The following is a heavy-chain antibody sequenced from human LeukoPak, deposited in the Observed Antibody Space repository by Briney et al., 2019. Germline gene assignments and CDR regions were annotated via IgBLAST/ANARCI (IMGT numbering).Heavy chain of an antibody. CDR2: MYLGDSGT. CDR3: VRHEGSISGWPFDY. V-gene: IGHV5-51*01. CDR1: GFTFTKYW. Sequence: GESLKISCKGSGFTFTKYWIGWVRQMPGKGLEWMGIMYLGDSGTRYSPSFQGQVTISADKSISTVFLQWSSLKASDTAMYYCVRHEGSISGWPFDYWGQGTLVTVSS. D-gene: IGHD6-19*01. J-gene: IGHJ4*02.